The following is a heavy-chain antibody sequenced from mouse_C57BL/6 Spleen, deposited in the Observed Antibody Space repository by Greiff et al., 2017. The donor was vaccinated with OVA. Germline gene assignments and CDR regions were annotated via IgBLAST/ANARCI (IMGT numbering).Heavy chain of an antibody. D-gene: IGHD2-4*01. CDR3: TRDNHDYDCFAY. CDR2: ISSGGDYI. CDR1: GFTFSSYA. Sequence: EVMLVESGEGLVKPGGSLKLSCAASGFTFSSYAMSWVRQTPEKRLEWVAYISSGGDYIYYADTVKGRFTLSRDNARNTLYLQMSSLKSEDTAMYYCTRDNHDYDCFAYWGQGTLVTVSA. J-gene: IGHJ3*01. V-gene: IGHV5-9-1*02.